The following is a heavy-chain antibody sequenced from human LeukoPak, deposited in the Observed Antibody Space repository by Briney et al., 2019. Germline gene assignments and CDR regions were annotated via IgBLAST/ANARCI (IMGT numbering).Heavy chain of an antibody. CDR2: ISAYNGNT. CDR1: GYTFTSYG. CDR3: ARGPLYCSSTSCLNYYYYGMDV. J-gene: IGHJ6*02. V-gene: IGHV1-18*01. D-gene: IGHD2-2*01. Sequence: GASVKVSCKASGYTFTSYGISWVRQAPGQGLEWMGWISAYNGNTNYAQKLQGRVTMTTDTSTSTAYIELRSLRSDDTAVYYCARGPLYCSSTSCLNYYYYGMDVWGQGTTVTVSS.